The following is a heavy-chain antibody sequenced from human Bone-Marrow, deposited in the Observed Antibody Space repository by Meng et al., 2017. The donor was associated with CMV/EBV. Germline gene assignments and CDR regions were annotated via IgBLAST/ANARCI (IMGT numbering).Heavy chain of an antibody. J-gene: IGHJ6*02. CDR1: GFTFSSYG. D-gene: IGHD2-2*01. Sequence: GGSLTPSCAATGFTFSSYGMHWVRQAPGKGLEWVAFIRYDGSNKYYADSVKGRFTISRDNSKNTLYLQMNSLRAGDMAVYYCAKDMHCSSTSCYGMDVLGQGATVTVSS. V-gene: IGHV3-30*02. CDR3: AKDMHCSSTSCYGMDV. CDR2: IRYDGSNK.